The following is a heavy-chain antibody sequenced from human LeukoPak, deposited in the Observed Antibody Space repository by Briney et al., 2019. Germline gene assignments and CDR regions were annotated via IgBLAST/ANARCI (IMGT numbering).Heavy chain of an antibody. Sequence: PSETLSLTCTVSGGSSSSGGYYWSWIRQHPGKGLEWIGYIYYSGSTYYNPSLKSRVTISVDTSKNQFSLKLSSVTAADTAVYYCARDRVVVTATSSYWYFDLWGRGTLVTVSS. V-gene: IGHV4-31*03. CDR2: IYYSGST. CDR1: GGSSSSGGYY. J-gene: IGHJ2*01. CDR3: ARDRVVVTATSSYWYFDL. D-gene: IGHD2-21*02.